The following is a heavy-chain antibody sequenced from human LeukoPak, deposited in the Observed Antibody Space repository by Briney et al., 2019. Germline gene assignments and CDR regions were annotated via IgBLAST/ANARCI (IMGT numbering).Heavy chain of an antibody. D-gene: IGHD3-22*01. V-gene: IGHV3-30*02. CDR2: IRSDGSDT. CDR3: AKHDSSSDF. J-gene: IGHJ4*02. CDR1: GFIFSSYG. Sequence: GGSLRLSCAASGFIFSSYGMHWVRQPPGEGLEWVAFIRSDGSDTYSAASVKGRFTISRDNSKNTLWLQMNSLRAEDTAVYYCAKHDSSSDFWGQGTLVTVSS.